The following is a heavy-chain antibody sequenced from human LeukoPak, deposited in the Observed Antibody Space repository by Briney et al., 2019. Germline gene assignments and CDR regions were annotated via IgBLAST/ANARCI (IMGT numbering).Heavy chain of an antibody. CDR1: GGTFSSYA. Sequence: SVKVSCKASGGTFSSYAICWVRQAPGQGLEWMGGIIPIFGTANYAQKFQGRVTITADESTSTAYMELSSLRSEDTAVYYCARDRTVVTQNFAHNWFDPWGQGTLVTVSS. J-gene: IGHJ5*02. CDR3: ARDRTVVTQNFAHNWFDP. CDR2: IIPIFGTA. D-gene: IGHD4-23*01. V-gene: IGHV1-69*13.